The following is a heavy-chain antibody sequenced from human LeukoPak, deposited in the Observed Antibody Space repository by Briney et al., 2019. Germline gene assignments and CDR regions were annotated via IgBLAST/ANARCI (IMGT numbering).Heavy chain of an antibody. V-gene: IGHV4-30-2*01. CDR3: ARFGGLKGSSTSCGPDCYMDV. J-gene: IGHJ6*03. Sequence: PSQTLSLTCTVSGGSISSGGCYWSWIRQPPGKGLEWIGYIYHSGSTYYNPSLKSRVTISVDRSKNQFSLKLSSVTAADTAVYHCARFGGLKGSSTSCGPDCYMDVWGKGTTVTVSS. CDR2: IYHSGST. D-gene: IGHD2-2*01. CDR1: GGSISSGGCY.